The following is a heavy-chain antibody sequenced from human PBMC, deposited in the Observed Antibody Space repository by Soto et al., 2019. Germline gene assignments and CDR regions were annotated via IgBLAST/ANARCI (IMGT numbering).Heavy chain of an antibody. CDR3: ARGRDRYSSSSYTGGPMQH. D-gene: IGHD6-6*01. CDR1: GGSFSGYY. V-gene: IGHV4-34*01. J-gene: IGHJ1*01. Sequence: QVQLQQWGAGLLKPSETLSLTCAVYGGSFSGYYWSWIRQPPGKGLEWIGEINHSGSTNYNPSLRCRVTISIDTSKNQFSLKLSSVTAADTAVYYCARGRDRYSSSSYTGGPMQHWGQGTLVTVSS. CDR2: INHSGST.